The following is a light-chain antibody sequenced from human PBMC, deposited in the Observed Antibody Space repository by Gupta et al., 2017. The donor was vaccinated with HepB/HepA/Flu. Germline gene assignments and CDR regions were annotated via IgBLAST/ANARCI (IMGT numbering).Light chain of an antibody. J-gene: IGKJ4*01. Sequence: EIILTQSPGTLSLSPGERATLSCRASQTISSSYLAWYQQKPGQAPRLLIYGASSRATGIPDRFSGSGSGTDFTLTISRLGPEDFAVYYCQQDGSSSVTFGGGAKVELK. CDR3: QQDGSSSVT. CDR1: QTISSSY. CDR2: GAS. V-gene: IGKV3-20*01.